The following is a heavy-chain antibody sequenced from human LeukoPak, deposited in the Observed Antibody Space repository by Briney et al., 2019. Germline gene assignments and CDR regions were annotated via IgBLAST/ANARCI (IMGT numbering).Heavy chain of an antibody. CDR1: GFTSSSYW. Sequence: PGGSLRLSCAASGFTSSSYWRSWVRPAPGEGLEWVSVIYSGGSTYYAASVKGRFPISREHSKNTLYLQINSLRADDTAVYYCVRDGVDYSFEFWGQRPLVSVSS. CDR2: IYSGGST. D-gene: IGHD4-11*01. CDR3: VRDGVDYSFEF. V-gene: IGHV3-53*01. J-gene: IGHJ4*02.